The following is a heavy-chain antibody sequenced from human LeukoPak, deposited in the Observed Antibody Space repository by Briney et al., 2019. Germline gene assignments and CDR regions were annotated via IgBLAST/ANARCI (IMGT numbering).Heavy chain of an antibody. Sequence: GGSLRLSCAASGFTFRSHDMSWVRQAPGKGLEWVSGISASGGSTFYADSVKGRFTISRDNSKNTLYLQMNGLRVEDTAVYYGVREGPRGLAFDIWGQGTMVTVSS. CDR1: GFTFRSHD. D-gene: IGHD3/OR15-3a*01. J-gene: IGHJ3*02. CDR2: ISASGGST. CDR3: VREGPRGLAFDI. V-gene: IGHV3-23*01.